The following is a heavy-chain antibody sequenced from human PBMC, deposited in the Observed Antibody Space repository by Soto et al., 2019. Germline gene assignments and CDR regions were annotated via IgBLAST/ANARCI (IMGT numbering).Heavy chain of an antibody. V-gene: IGHV3-49*04. CDR1: GFNFGAYA. CDR2: IRRKGYGGTT. Sequence: EVQLVESGGGLVQPGRSLRLSCSASGFNFGAYAMSWVRQAPGKGLEWVGFIRRKGYGGTTDYAASVKGRFTISRDDSKSIAYLQMNSLKIEDTAVYYCTRSMAIDFDSWGQGTLVTVSS. D-gene: IGHD3-10*01. J-gene: IGHJ4*02. CDR3: TRSMAIDFDS.